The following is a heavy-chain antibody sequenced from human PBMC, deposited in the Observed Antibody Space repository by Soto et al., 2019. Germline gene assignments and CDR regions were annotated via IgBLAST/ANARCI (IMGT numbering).Heavy chain of an antibody. D-gene: IGHD2-21*01. CDR2: IYHSGST. CDR3: ARGWDYFAGVGYPYYYDY. CDR1: GGSISSNNW. J-gene: IGHJ4*02. Sequence: QMQLKQSGPGLVKPSGTLSLTCAVSGGSISSNNWWTWVRQPPGKGLEWIGEIYHSGSTNYNPSHKSRVTISVEKAKNPASLNLTSMTAADTAVYYCARGWDYFAGVGYPYYYDYWGRGTLVTVSS. V-gene: IGHV4-4*02.